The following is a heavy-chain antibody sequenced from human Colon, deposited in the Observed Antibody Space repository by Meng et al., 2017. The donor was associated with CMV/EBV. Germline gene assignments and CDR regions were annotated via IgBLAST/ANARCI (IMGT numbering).Heavy chain of an antibody. CDR1: GGSFSGYY. D-gene: IGHD6-6*01. CDR2: INHSGST. V-gene: IGHV4-34*01. J-gene: IGHJ5*02. CDR3: ARKTRPRSNWFDP. Sequence: SETLSLTCAVYGGSFSGYYWSWIRQPPGKGLEWIGEINHSGSTNYNPSLKSRVTISVDTSKNQFSLKLSSVTAADTAAYYCARKTRPRSNWFDPWGQGTLVTVSS.